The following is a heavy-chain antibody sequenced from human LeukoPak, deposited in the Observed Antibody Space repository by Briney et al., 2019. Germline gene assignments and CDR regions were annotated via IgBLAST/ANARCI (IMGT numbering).Heavy chain of an antibody. V-gene: IGHV3-21*01. J-gene: IGHJ5*02. Sequence: GGALRLSCAASRFTFSSYSMNWVRQAPGKGLEWVSSISSSSSYIYYADSVKGRFTISIDNAKKSLYLQMNSLRAEDTAVYYCARTDTAMATDWFDPWGQGTLVTVSS. D-gene: IGHD5-18*01. CDR3: ARTDTAMATDWFDP. CDR1: RFTFSSYS. CDR2: ISSSSSYI.